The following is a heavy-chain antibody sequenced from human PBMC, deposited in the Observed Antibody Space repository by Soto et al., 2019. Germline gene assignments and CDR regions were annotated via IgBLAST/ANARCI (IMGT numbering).Heavy chain of an antibody. J-gene: IGHJ5*02. CDR1: GFTFNTYA. D-gene: IGHD2-21*01. Sequence: EVQLVESGGGLVKPGGSLRLSCAASGFTFNTYAMHWVRQAPGKGLEWVSSITTSSAYIYYADSLKGRITISRDNAKNSLFLQMNSLRAEDTAVYYCVRSGTARLLRHSWFDTWGQGTLVTVSS. CDR3: VRSGTARLLRHSWFDT. V-gene: IGHV3-21*01. CDR2: ITTSSAYI.